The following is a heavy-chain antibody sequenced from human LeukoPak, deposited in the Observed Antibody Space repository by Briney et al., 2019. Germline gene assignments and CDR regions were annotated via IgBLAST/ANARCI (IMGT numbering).Heavy chain of an antibody. CDR3: AKEGAYCGRDCSGVFDY. Sequence: GRSLRLSCAASGFTFSNYGMHWVRQAPGKGLEWVAVIAYDGSNKYYAEFVKGRFTISRDNSKNTLYLQMNSLRADDTAVYYCAKEGAYCGRDCSGVFDYWGQGTQVTVSS. J-gene: IGHJ4*02. D-gene: IGHD2-21*02. CDR1: GFTFSNYG. V-gene: IGHV3-30*18. CDR2: IAYDGSNK.